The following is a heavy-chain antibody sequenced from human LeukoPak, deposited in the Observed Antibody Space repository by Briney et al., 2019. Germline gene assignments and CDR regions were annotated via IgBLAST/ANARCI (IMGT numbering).Heavy chain of an antibody. J-gene: IGHJ4*02. D-gene: IGHD2-15*01. CDR2: ISSSSSYI. CDR1: GFTVSSNY. CDR3: ASVGLSGYCSGGSCYFDY. Sequence: GGSLRLSCAASGFTVSSNYMSWVRQAPGKGLEWVSSISSSSSYIYYADSVKGRFTISRDNAKNSLYLQMNSLRAEDTAVYYCASVGLSGYCSGGSCYFDYWGQGTLVTVSS. V-gene: IGHV3-21*01.